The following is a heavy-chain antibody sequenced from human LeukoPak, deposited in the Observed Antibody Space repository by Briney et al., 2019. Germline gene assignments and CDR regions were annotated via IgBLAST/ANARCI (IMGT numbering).Heavy chain of an antibody. J-gene: IGHJ4*02. Sequence: GASVKVSCKASGYTFTSYAISRVRQAPGQGLEWMGWISAYNGNTNYAQKYQGRVTMTTDTSTSTAYMELRSLRSDDTAVYYCARWEYCSSTSCYDESETFDYWGQGTLVTVSS. V-gene: IGHV1-18*01. CDR3: ARWEYCSSTSCYDESETFDY. CDR1: GYTFTSYA. CDR2: ISAYNGNT. D-gene: IGHD2-2*01.